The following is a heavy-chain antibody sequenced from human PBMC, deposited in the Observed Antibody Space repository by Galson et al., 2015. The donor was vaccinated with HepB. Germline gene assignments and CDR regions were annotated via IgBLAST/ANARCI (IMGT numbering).Heavy chain of an antibody. J-gene: IGHJ5*01. CDR1: GGSMSSYY. CDR2: VRDSGTT. Sequence: ETLSLTCTVSGGSMSSYYWGWIRQPPGKGLEWVGCVRDSGTTNYNPSLKSRVTISIDTSKNQFSLKLRSVTAADTALYYCARVSGGTWFDSWGQGTLVTVSS. D-gene: IGHD1-1*01. CDR3: ARVSGGTWFDS. V-gene: IGHV4-59*01.